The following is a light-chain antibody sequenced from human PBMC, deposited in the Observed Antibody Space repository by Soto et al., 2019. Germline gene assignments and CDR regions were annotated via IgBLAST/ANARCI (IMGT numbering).Light chain of an antibody. V-gene: IGKV3-20*01. CDR1: QSVSRSL. J-gene: IGKJ2*03. CDR3: QQYGNPPPYS. Sequence: EIVLTQSPGTLSLSPGERANLSCRASQSVSRSLLAWYQQKPGQAPRLLIYGASTRATGIADRFSGSGSGTDFTLTISRLEPEDFAVYYCQQYGNPPPYSFGQGTKLEIK. CDR2: GAS.